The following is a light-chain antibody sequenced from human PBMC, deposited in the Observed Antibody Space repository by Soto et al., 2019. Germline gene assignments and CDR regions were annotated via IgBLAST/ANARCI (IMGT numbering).Light chain of an antibody. J-gene: IGKJ3*01. Sequence: DIQMTQSPSTLSASVGDRVTITCRASHSIRSYLAWYQQIPGKDPKLLLHRASYLESGVPSRFSGSGSETDFTLAIGSLQPEDSATYFCQQYYIYPPAFGPGTKVQIK. CDR3: QQYYIYPPA. CDR2: RAS. V-gene: IGKV1-5*03. CDR1: HSIRSY.